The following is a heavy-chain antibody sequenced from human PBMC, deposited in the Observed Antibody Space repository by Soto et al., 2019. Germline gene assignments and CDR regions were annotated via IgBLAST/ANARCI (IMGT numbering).Heavy chain of an antibody. CDR2: ISSNSAYI. D-gene: IGHD6-13*01. Sequence: PGVSLRLPSAASGLTFRSFTMNWAPQAPAKGLEWVSTISSNSAYIYYTDALRGRFTLSRDNAKNSLHLQMSSLRAEDTAVYYCTREGSRDSSAGGWFDPWGPGTLVTVSS. J-gene: IGHJ5*02. V-gene: IGHV3-21*01. CDR1: GLTFRSFT. CDR3: TREGSRDSSAGGWFDP.